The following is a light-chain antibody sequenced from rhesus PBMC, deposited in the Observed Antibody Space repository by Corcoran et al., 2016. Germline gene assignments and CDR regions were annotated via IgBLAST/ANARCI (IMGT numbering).Light chain of an antibody. Sequence: DIQMTQSPSSLSASVGDTVTITCRASQDISSWLAWYQQKAGKAPKLLINKASSLQSEVPSRFSGSGSGTAFTLTFSGLQSEDSATYYCQQYSSRPTFGGGTKVEIK. CDR1: QDISSW. V-gene: IGKV1-22*01. CDR2: KAS. CDR3: QQYSSRPT. J-gene: IGKJ4*01.